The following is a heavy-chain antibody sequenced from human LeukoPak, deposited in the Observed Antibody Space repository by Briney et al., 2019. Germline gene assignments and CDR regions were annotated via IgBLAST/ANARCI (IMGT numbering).Heavy chain of an antibody. J-gene: IGHJ4*02. CDR3: ARGTKSLYYYDSSGYFEY. CDR1: GFTFSSYE. Sequence: GGSLRLSCAASGFTFSSYEMNWVRQAPGKGLEYVSAISSNGGSTYYANSVKGRFTISRDNSKNTLYLQMGSLRAEDMAVYYCARGTKSLYYYDSSGYFEYWGQGTLVTVSS. D-gene: IGHD3-22*01. V-gene: IGHV3-64*01. CDR2: ISSNGGST.